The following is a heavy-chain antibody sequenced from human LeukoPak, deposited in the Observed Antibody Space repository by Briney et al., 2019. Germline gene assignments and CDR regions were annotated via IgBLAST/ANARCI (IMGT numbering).Heavy chain of an antibody. CDR2: ISAYNGNT. CDR3: AREVCSGGSCYGDTGYGMDV. V-gene: IGHV1-18*01. D-gene: IGHD2-15*01. J-gene: IGHJ6*02. CDR1: GYTFTSYG. Sequence: ASVKVSCKASGYTFTSYGISWVRQAPGQGLEWMGWISAYNGNTNYAQKLQGRVTMTTDTSTSTAYMELRSLRSDDTAVYYCAREVCSGGSCYGDTGYGMDVWGQGTTVTVSS.